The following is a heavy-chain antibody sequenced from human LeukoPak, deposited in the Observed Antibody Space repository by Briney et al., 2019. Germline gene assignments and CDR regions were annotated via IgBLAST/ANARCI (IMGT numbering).Heavy chain of an antibody. D-gene: IGHD3-10*01. J-gene: IGHJ4*02. CDR1: GYTFTGYY. CDR2: INPNSGGT. Sequence: VASVKVSCKASGYTFTGYYMHWVRQAPGQGLEWMGWINPNSGGTNYAQKFQGRVTMTTDTSTSTAYMELRSLRSDDTAVYYCARSIFTEYMVRGVIMNYWGQGTLVTVSS. V-gene: IGHV1-2*02. CDR3: ARSIFTEYMVRGVIMNY.